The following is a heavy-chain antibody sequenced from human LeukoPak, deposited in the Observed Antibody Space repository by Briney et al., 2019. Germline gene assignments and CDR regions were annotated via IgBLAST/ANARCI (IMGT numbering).Heavy chain of an antibody. CDR2: IIPIFGTA. Sequence: GSSVKVSCKASGGTFSSYAISWVRQAPGQGLEWMGGIIPIFGTANYAQKFQGRVTITADESTSTAYMGLSSLRSEDTAVYYCARAGYSSGWYAVRGMDVWGQGTTVTVSS. D-gene: IGHD6-19*01. J-gene: IGHJ6*02. CDR3: ARAGYSSGWYAVRGMDV. V-gene: IGHV1-69*01. CDR1: GGTFSSYA.